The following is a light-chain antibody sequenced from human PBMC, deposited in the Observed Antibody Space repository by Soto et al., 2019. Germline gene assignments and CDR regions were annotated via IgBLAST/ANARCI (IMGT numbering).Light chain of an antibody. CDR1: QGISSY. Sequence: AILLTQSPSPFSSSTGDRVTITCRASQGISSYLAWYQQKPGKAPKLLIYAASTLQSGVPSRFSGSGSGTDFTLTISRLEPEDFAVYYCQQYGNSPQTFGQGTKVDI. V-gene: IGKV1-8*01. CDR3: QQYGNSPQT. CDR2: AAS. J-gene: IGKJ1*01.